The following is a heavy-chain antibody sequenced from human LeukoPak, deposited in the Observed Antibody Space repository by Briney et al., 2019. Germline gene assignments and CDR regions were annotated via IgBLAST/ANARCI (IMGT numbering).Heavy chain of an antibody. V-gene: IGHV3-9*01. D-gene: IGHD3-10*01. J-gene: IGHJ4*02. Sequence: PGRSLRLSCAASGFTFDDYAMHWVRQAPGKGLEWVSGISWNSGSIGYADSVKGRFTISRENAKKSLYLQMNSLRAEDTALYYCAKDNRDAMFRGVIIDYWGQGTLVTVSA. CDR2: ISWNSGSI. CDR1: GFTFDDYA. CDR3: AKDNRDAMFRGVIIDY.